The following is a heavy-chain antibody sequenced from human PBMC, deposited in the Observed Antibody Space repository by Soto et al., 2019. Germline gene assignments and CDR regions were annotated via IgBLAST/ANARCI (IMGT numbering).Heavy chain of an antibody. J-gene: IGHJ6*02. Sequence: ASVKVSCKASGYTFTSYGISWVRQAPGQGLEWMGWISAYNGNTNYAQKLRGRVTMTTDTSTSTAYMELRSLRSDDTAVYYCARDDGGSSWSIYYYYGMDVWGQGTTVTVSS. CDR1: GYTFTSYG. CDR3: ARDDGGSSWSIYYYYGMDV. CDR2: ISAYNGNT. V-gene: IGHV1-18*01. D-gene: IGHD6-13*01.